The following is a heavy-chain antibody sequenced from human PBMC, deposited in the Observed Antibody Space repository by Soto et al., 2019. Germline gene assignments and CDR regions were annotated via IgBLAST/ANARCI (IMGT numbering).Heavy chain of an antibody. V-gene: IGHV1-2*02. Sequence: QVQLVQSGAEVKKPGASVKVSCKASGYTFTGYYMHWVRQAPGQGLEWMGWINPNSGGTNYAQKVQGRVTMTRDTSISAAYMELSRLRSDDTAVYYCARDLVVGAGMTTVTTSWFDPWGQGTLVTVSS. CDR1: GYTFTGYY. D-gene: IGHD4-4*01. CDR3: ARDLVVGAGMTTVTTSWFDP. CDR2: INPNSGGT. J-gene: IGHJ5*02.